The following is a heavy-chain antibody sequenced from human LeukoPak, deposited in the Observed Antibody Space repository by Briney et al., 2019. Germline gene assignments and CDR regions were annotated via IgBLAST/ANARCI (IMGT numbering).Heavy chain of an antibody. CDR2: IIPIFGTA. CDR1: GGTFSSYA. D-gene: IGHD5-18*01. CDR3: ARHRGSTAMVYVNYFDY. J-gene: IGHJ4*02. V-gene: IGHV1-69*13. Sequence: SVKVSCKASGGTFSSYAISWVRQAPGQGLEWMGGIIPIFGTANYAQKFQGRVTITADESTSTSSMKLSSLRPEDTAVYYCARHRGSTAMVYVNYFDYWGQGTLVTVSS.